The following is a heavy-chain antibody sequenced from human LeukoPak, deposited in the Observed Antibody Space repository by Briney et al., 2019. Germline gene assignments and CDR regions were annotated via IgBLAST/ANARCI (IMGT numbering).Heavy chain of an antibody. CDR1: GYTFTSYD. J-gene: IGHJ3*02. Sequence: ASVKVSCKASGYTFTSYDSNWVRQAPGQGRERMGYMNPNSGYTGYAQRFQGRVTMTRNTSISTAYMELSSLRSEDTAVYYCARVPREIMSIWGQGTMVTVSS. V-gene: IGHV1-8*01. D-gene: IGHD1-26*01. CDR3: ARVPREIMSI. CDR2: MNPNSGYT.